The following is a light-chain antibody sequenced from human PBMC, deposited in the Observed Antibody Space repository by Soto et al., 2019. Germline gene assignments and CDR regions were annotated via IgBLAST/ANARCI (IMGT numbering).Light chain of an antibody. CDR1: QRFTSS. CDR3: QQRSNWPPL. V-gene: IGKV3-11*01. Sequence: EIVLTQSPATLSLSPGERATLSSRAIQRFTSSLAWSQQNPGKAPRLLIYDASNRATGIPARSSGSGSGTDFTLTISSLEPEDFAVYYCQQRSNWPPLFGPGTKVDIK. CDR2: DAS. J-gene: IGKJ3*01.